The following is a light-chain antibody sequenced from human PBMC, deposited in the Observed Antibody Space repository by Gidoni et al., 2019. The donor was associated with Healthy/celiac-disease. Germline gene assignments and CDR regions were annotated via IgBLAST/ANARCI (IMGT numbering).Light chain of an antibody. CDR3: QQSYSTPYT. Sequence: DIQMTQSPSSLSASVGDRVTITCRARQSISSYLNWYQQNPGKAPKLLIDAASSLQSGVPSSFSGSGSGTDFTLTISSLQPEDFATYYCQQSYSTPYTFXXXTKLEIK. V-gene: IGKV1-39*01. CDR1: QSISSY. J-gene: IGKJ2*01. CDR2: AAS.